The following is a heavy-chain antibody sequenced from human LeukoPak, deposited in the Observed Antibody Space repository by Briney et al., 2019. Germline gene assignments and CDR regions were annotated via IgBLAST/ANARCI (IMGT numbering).Heavy chain of an antibody. CDR3: VRLVAVPDAYFDY. CDR1: GFTVSTNY. D-gene: IGHD2-2*01. Sequence: GGSLRPSCGASGFTVSTNYMSWVRQAPGKGLEWVSIIYSGGSTYYADSVKGRFTISRDNAKNTLFLQMNSLRAEDTAVYYCVRLVAVPDAYFDYWGQGTLVTVSS. J-gene: IGHJ4*02. V-gene: IGHV3-66*04. CDR2: IYSGGST.